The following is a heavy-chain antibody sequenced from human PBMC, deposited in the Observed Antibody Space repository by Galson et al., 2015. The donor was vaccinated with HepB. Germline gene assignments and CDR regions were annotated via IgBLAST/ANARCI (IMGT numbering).Heavy chain of an antibody. CDR3: ARDNCSSTSCYYWYFDL. CDR2: IWYDGSNK. Sequence: SLRLSCAASGFTFSSYGMHWVRQAPGKGLEWVAVIWYDGSNKYYADSVKGRFTISRDNSKNTLYLQMNSLRAEDTAVYYCARDNCSSTSCYYWYFDLWGRGTLVTVSS. V-gene: IGHV3-33*01. D-gene: IGHD2-2*01. CDR1: GFTFSSYG. J-gene: IGHJ2*01.